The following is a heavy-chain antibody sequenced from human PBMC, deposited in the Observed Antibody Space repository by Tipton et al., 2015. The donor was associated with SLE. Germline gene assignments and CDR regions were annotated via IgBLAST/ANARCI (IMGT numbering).Heavy chain of an antibody. CDR1: GGSISSSNW. D-gene: IGHD6-6*01. Sequence: SLRLSCAVSGGSISSSNWWSWVRQPPGKGLEWIGEIYHSGSTNYNPSLKSRVTISVDTSKNQFSLKLSSVTAADTAVYYCARRRESSSSLDYWGQGTLVTVSS. V-gene: IGHV4-4*02. CDR2: IYHSGST. CDR3: ARRRESSSSLDY. J-gene: IGHJ4*02.